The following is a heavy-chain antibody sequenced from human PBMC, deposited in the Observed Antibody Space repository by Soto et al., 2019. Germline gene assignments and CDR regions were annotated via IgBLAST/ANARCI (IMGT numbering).Heavy chain of an antibody. J-gene: IGHJ3*02. Sequence: ASVKVSCKASGYMFTGYYIHWVRQAPGQGLEWMGWINPKSGGTKYAEKFQGRVPMTGDTSITTAYLEPSSLTSDDTAVYYCATDRVAFDMWGQGTKVTVSS. CDR3: ATDRVAFDM. CDR1: GYMFTGYY. V-gene: IGHV1-2*02. D-gene: IGHD3-22*01. CDR2: INPKSGGT.